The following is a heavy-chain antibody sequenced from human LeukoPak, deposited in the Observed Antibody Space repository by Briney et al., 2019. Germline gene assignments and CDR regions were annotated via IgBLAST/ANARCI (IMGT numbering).Heavy chain of an antibody. V-gene: IGHV3-53*01. Sequence: GGSLRLSCAASGFTVSSNYMSWVRQAPGKGLEWVSVIYSGGSTYYGDSVKGRFTISRDNSKNTLYLQMNSLRAEDTAVYYCAKPFGVVIQGGAFDTWGQGTMVTVSS. J-gene: IGHJ3*02. D-gene: IGHD3-3*01. CDR2: IYSGGST. CDR1: GFTVSSNY. CDR3: AKPFGVVIQGGAFDT.